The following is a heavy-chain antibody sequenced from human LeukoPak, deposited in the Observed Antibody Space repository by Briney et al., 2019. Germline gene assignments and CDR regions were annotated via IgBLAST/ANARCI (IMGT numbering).Heavy chain of an antibody. CDR2: ISYDGSNK. V-gene: IGHV3-30-3*01. D-gene: IGHD3-22*01. J-gene: IGHJ4*02. Sequence: GGSLRLSCAASRFSFSSYSMHWVRQAPGKGLEWVAVISYDGSNKNYADSVKGRFTTSRDNSKSTLYLQMHSLRAEDTAVYYCARVRDRYDSSGYYYFDYWGQGTLVTVSS. CDR1: RFSFSSYS. CDR3: ARVRDRYDSSGYYYFDY.